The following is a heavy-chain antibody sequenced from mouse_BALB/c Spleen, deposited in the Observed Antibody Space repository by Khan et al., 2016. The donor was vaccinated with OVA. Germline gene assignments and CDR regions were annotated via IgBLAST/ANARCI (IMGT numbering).Heavy chain of an antibody. V-gene: IGHV1-77*01. Sequence: QVQLQQPGAELARPGASVKLSCKASGYTFTDYYINWVKQRTGQGLEWIGEISPGSGDPYYNETYKGKATLPAAKSSSTVSMPLSSLTADASAAYDCARRDYFVYTWACGGQGTLVTVSA. D-gene: IGHD1-2*01. CDR3: ARRDYFVYTWAC. CDR1: GYTFTDYY. CDR2: ISPGSGDP. J-gene: IGHJ3*01.